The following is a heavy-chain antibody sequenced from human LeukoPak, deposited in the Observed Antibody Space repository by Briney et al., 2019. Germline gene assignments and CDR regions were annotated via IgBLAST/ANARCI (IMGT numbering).Heavy chain of an antibody. CDR3: ARYSSSWYLAVAGTETDY. CDR2: IKQDGSEK. D-gene: IGHD6-13*01. CDR1: GFTFSSYA. Sequence: PGGSLRLSCAASGFTFSSYAMSWVRQAPGKGLEWVANIKQDGSEKYYVDSVKGRFTISRDNAKNSLYLQMNSLRAEDTAVYYCARYSSSWYLAVAGTETDYWGQGTLVTVSS. V-gene: IGHV3-7*01. J-gene: IGHJ4*02.